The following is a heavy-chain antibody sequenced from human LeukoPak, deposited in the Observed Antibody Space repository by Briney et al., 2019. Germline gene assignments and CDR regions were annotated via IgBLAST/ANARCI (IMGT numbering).Heavy chain of an antibody. V-gene: IGHV4-59*01. CDR1: GGSISSYY. J-gene: IGHJ4*02. Sequence: PSETLSLTCTVSGGSISSYYWSWIRQPPGKGLEWIGYIYYSGSTNYNPSLKSRVTISVDTSKNQFSLKLSSVTAADTAVYYCASSGYYETSFDYWGQGTLVTVSS. CDR2: IYYSGST. D-gene: IGHD3-22*01. CDR3: ASSGYYETSFDY.